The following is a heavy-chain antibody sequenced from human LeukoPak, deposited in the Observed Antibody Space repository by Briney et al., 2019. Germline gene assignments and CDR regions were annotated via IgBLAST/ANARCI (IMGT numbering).Heavy chain of an antibody. CDR2: ISPDGSST. Sequence: GGSLRLSCAASGFSFSSSWMLWVRQTPGKGLVWLSRISPDGSSTSYADSVKGRFTVSRDIARNTLSLQVNSLRAEDSAVYYCARLQGITPQPMTEGFDIWGQGTMATVSS. CDR3: ARLQGITPQPMTEGFDI. J-gene: IGHJ3*02. CDR1: GFSFSSSW. V-gene: IGHV3-74*01. D-gene: IGHD3-16*01.